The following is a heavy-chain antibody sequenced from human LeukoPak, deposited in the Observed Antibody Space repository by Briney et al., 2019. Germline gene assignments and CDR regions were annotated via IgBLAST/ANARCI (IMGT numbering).Heavy chain of an antibody. J-gene: IGHJ6*03. CDR2: IYYSGST. Sequence: SETLSLTCTVSGGSISSYYWSWLRQPPGKGLEWIGDIYYSGSTNYNPSLTSRVTISVDTSKNQFSLKLSSVTAADTAVYYCARVDCSGGSCYPYYYYYMDVWGKGTTVTVSS. D-gene: IGHD2-15*01. CDR3: ARVDCSGGSCYPYYYYYMDV. V-gene: IGHV4-59*01. CDR1: GGSISSYY.